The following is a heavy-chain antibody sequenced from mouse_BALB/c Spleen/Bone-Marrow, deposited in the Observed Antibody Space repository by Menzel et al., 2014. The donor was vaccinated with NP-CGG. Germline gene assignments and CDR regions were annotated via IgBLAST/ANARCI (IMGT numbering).Heavy chain of an antibody. V-gene: IGHV2-6-7*01. CDR1: GFSLTGYG. J-gene: IGHJ2*01. D-gene: IGHD1-1*01. Sequence: VQLVESGPGLVAPSQSLSITCTVSGFSLTGYGVNWVRQPPGKGLEWLGMIWGDGSTDYNPVLKSRLSISKDNSKSQVFLKMNSLQTDDTARYYCARSFTTVVATPFDFWGQGTTLTVSS. CDR2: IWGDGST. CDR3: ARSFTTVVATPFDF.